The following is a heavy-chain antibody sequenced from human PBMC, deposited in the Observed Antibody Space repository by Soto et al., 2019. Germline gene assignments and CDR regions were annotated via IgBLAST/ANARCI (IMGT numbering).Heavy chain of an antibody. CDR2: IRGKADNYAT. CDR3: TKWEVGNSRPLDY. CDR1: GFTFSGSA. V-gene: IGHV3-73*01. Sequence: EVQLVESGGGLVQPGGSLKLSCAASGFTFSGSAMHWVRQTSGKGLEWVGRIRGKADNYATAYAASVKGRFTISRDDSKDTASLQMNSLRTEDTAVYYCTKWEVGNSRPLDYWGQGTLVTVSS. J-gene: IGHJ4*02. D-gene: IGHD1-26*01.